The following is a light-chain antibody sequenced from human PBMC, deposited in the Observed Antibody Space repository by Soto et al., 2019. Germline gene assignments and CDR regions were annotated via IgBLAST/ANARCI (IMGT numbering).Light chain of an antibody. CDR3: QSYDSSLSAVV. J-gene: IGLJ2*01. Sequence: QSVLTQPPSVSGAPGQRVTISCTGSSTNIGAGYDVHWYQQLPGTAPKLLIYGNSNRPSGVPYRFSGSKSGTSASLAITGLQPEDEEDYYCQSYDSSLSAVVFGGGTKLTVL. CDR2: GNS. CDR1: STNIGAGYD. V-gene: IGLV1-40*01.